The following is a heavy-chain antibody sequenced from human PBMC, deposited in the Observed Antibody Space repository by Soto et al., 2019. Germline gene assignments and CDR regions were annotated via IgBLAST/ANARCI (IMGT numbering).Heavy chain of an antibody. CDR2: VCYRGRS. D-gene: IGHD2-8*01. CDR3: VSQRTSVLTQAYFDY. J-gene: IGHJ4*02. Sequence: SETLSLTCTVSGGSVSNSNYYWGWIRQSPGKGLEWIGSVCYRGRSYSKSSVKSRVTISVDTSKNQFSLNLNSVTASDTAVYYCVSQRTSVLTQAYFDYWGPGALVTVSS. V-gene: IGHV4-39*01. CDR1: GGSVSNSNYY.